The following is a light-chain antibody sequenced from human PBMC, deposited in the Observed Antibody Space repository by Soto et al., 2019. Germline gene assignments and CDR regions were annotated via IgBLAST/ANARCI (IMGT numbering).Light chain of an antibody. Sequence: SVLSQPASVSGSPGQSITISCTGTSSDVGGYNYVSWYQHHPGKAPKLMIFDVSNRPSGVSNRFSDSKSGNTASLTISGLQPEDEADYYCSSYTTSNTRQIVFGTGTKVTVL. CDR2: DVS. V-gene: IGLV2-14*03. CDR1: SSDVGGYNY. CDR3: SSYTTSNTRQIV. J-gene: IGLJ1*01.